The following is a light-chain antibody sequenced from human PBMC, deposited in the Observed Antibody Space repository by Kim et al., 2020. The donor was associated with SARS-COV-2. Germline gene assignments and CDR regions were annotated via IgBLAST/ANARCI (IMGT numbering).Light chain of an antibody. CDR1: NSNIVNNY. Sequence: GQGVTISCSGNNSNIVNNYVSWYQQLPGTAPKLLIYDNNQRPSGIPDRFSGSKSGTSATLGITGLQTGDEADYYCGTWDSSLSARVFGGGTQLTVL. V-gene: IGLV1-51*01. J-gene: IGLJ3*02. CDR2: DNN. CDR3: GTWDSSLSARV.